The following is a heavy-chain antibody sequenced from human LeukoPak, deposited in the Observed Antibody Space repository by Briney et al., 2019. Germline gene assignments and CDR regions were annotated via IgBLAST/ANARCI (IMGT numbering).Heavy chain of an antibody. D-gene: IGHD3-22*01. V-gene: IGHV3-74*01. J-gene: IGHJ4*02. CDR3: AKDNRGYYYDSSAYYDY. CDR2: INPDGSST. CDR1: GFTLSSYW. Sequence: PGGSLRLSCAVSGFTLSSYWMHWVRQAPGKGLVWVSRINPDGSSTSYADSVKGRFTISRDNAKNSLYLQMNSLRAEDTALYYCAKDNRGYYYDSSAYYDYWGQGTLVTVSS.